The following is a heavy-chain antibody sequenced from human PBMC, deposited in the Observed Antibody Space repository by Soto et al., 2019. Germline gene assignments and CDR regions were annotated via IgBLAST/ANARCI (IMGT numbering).Heavy chain of an antibody. CDR3: ARVWFASNPEAPSTYSYYYMDA. Sequence: PGGSLRLSCAASGFTVSSNYMSWVRQAPGKGLEWVSVIYSGGSTYYADSVKGRFTISRDNSKNTLYLQMNSLRAEDTAVYYCARVWFASNPEAPSTYSYYYMDAWGNGPTVTVSS. CDR1: GFTVSSNY. D-gene: IGHD4-4*01. CDR2: IYSGGST. V-gene: IGHV3-66*01. J-gene: IGHJ6*03.